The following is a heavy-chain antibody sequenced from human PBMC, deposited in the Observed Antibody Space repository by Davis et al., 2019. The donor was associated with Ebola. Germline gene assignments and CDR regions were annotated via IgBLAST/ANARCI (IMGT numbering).Heavy chain of an antibody. CDR1: GFTFSSYA. Sequence: GESLKISCAASGFTFSSYAMHWVCQAPGKGLEWVAVIAYDGSNKYYADSVKGRFTISRDNSKNSLYLQMNSLRTEDTALYYCAKDLEYWYKDYYYGMDVWGQGTTVTVSS. J-gene: IGHJ6*02. V-gene: IGHV3-30-3*01. CDR2: IAYDGSNK. D-gene: IGHD1/OR15-1a*01. CDR3: AKDLEYWYKDYYYGMDV.